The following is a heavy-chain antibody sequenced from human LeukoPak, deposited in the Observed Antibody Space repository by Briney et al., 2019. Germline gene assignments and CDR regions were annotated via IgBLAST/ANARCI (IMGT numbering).Heavy chain of an antibody. J-gene: IGHJ4*02. D-gene: IGHD1-26*01. CDR2: IKSDGSST. V-gene: IGHV3-74*01. CDR1: GFSFSSYW. CDR3: TRDRGGSYDFDY. Sequence: GGSLRLSCAASGFSFSSYWMHWVRQAPGKGLVWVSRIKSDGSSTSYADSVKGRFTISRDNAKNTLYLQMNSLRAEDTAVYYCTRDRGGSYDFDYWGQGTLVTVSS.